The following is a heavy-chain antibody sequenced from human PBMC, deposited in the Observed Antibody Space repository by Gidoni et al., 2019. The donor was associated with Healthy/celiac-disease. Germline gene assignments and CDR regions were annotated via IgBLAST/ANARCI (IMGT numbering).Heavy chain of an antibody. CDR2: ISYDGSNK. D-gene: IGHD3-10*01. CDR3: AKRGGPGDY. Sequence: QVQLVESGGGVVQPGRSLRLSCAASGFTFSSYGMHWVRQAPGKGLEWVAVISYDGSNKYYADSVKGRFTISRDNSKNTLYLQMNSLRAEDTAVYYCAKRGGPGDYWGQGTLVTVSS. CDR1: GFTFSSYG. J-gene: IGHJ4*02. V-gene: IGHV3-30*18.